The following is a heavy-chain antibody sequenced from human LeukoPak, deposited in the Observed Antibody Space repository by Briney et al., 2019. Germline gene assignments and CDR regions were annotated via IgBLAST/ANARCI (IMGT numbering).Heavy chain of an antibody. D-gene: IGHD3-10*01. J-gene: IGHJ4*02. CDR3: AREGYYGSGSPPSLYFDY. CDR2: TSSDLNVK. Sequence: GGSLRLSCAASGFTFRNYVIHWVRQAPGKGLEWVAVTSSDLNVKLYADSVKGRFTISRDNSRSTLYLQMKSLRPEDTAIYYCAREGYYGSGSPPSLYFDYWGQGTLVTVSS. CDR1: GFTFRNYV. V-gene: IGHV3-30-3*01.